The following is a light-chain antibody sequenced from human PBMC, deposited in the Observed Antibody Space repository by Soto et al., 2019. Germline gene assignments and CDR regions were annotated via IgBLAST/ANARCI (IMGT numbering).Light chain of an antibody. J-gene: IGKJ4*01. CDR2: GAS. CDR3: QQYGTSPELT. Sequence: EIVLTQSPGTLSLSPGESATLSCRASQSVSSSYLAWYQQKPGQAPRLLIYGASSRANGIPDRFSGSGSGTDLTLTISRLEPEDFAVYYCQQYGTSPELTFGGGTKVEIE. V-gene: IGKV3-20*01. CDR1: QSVSSSY.